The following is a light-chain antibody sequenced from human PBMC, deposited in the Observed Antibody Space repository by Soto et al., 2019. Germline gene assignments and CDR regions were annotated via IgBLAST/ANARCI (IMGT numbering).Light chain of an antibody. CDR1: QSVDNN. Sequence: ETVLTQSPATLSVSPGERATLSCRASQSVDNNLAWYQQKPGQAPRLLIYGASTRATGIPARFSGSGSGTDFTLTISSLLSEDFAVDFCQQFYTWPQTFGHGTRVEI. CDR3: QQFYTWPQT. J-gene: IGKJ1*01. V-gene: IGKV3-15*01. CDR2: GAS.